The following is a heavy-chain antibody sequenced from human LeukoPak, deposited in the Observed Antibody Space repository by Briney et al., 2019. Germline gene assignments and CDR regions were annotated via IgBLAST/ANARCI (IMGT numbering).Heavy chain of an antibody. V-gene: IGHV4-59*01. CDR1: GGSFSGYY. CDR3: ARDHHTITFGGVIAPNWFDP. D-gene: IGHD3-16*02. J-gene: IGHJ5*02. Sequence: SETLSLTCAVYGGSFSGYYWSWIRQPPGKGLEWIGYIYYSGSTNYNPSLKSRVTISVDTSKNQFSLKLSSVTAADTAVYYCARDHHTITFGGVIAPNWFDPWGQGTLVTVSS. CDR2: IYYSGST.